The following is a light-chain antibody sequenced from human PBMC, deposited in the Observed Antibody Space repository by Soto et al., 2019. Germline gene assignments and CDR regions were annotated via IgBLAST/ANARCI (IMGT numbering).Light chain of an antibody. CDR3: SSYSISTAYL. CDR2: EVN. CDR1: SXDIGAYDY. Sequence: QSVLTQPASLSGSPGQSITISCTGTSXDIGAYDYVSWYQLHPGKAPKLMVFEVNNRPSGVSYRFSGSKSGNTASLTISGLQAEDEADYFCSSYSISTAYLFGTGTKVTVL. V-gene: IGLV2-14*01. J-gene: IGLJ1*01.